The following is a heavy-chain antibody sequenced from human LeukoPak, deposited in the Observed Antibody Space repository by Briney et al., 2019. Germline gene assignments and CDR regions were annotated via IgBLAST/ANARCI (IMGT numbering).Heavy chain of an antibody. CDR1: GFTFSGSA. V-gene: IGHV3-73*01. CDR2: IRSKANSYAT. Sequence: PGGSLRLSCAASGFTFSGSAMHWVRQASGKGLEWVGRIRSKANSYATAYAASVKGRFTISRDDSKNTAYLQMNSLKTEDTAVYYCTRLGATSKFYYYYMDVWGKGTTVTVSS. D-gene: IGHD1-26*01. CDR3: TRLGATSKFYYYYMDV. J-gene: IGHJ6*03.